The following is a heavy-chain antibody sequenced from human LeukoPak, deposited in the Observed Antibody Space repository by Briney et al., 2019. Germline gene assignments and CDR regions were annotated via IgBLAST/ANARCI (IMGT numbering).Heavy chain of an antibody. CDR3: ARGDDAFDI. V-gene: IGHV3-30*04. J-gene: IGHJ3*02. Sequence: GGSLRHSCAASGFTFSSYAMHWVRQAPGKGLEWVAVISYDGSNKYYADSVKGRFTISRDNSKNTLYLQMNSLRAEDTAVYYCARGDDAFDIWGQGTMVTVSS. CDR2: ISYDGSNK. CDR1: GFTFSSYA.